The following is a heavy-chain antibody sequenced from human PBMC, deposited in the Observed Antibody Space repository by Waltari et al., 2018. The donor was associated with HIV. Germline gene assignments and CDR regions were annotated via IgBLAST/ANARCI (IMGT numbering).Heavy chain of an antibody. Sequence: EVQLVQSGAEVKKPGESLKISCKGSEYSFTNYWIGWVRQLPGKGWEWMGMIYPGDSDTSYSPSFQGQVTISADKSISTAYLQWSSLKASDTAMYYCARRAGGGAAAASLGYWGQGTLVTVSS. J-gene: IGHJ4*02. V-gene: IGHV5-51*03. D-gene: IGHD6-13*01. CDR1: EYSFTNYW. CDR3: ARRAGGGAAAASLGY. CDR2: IYPGDSDT.